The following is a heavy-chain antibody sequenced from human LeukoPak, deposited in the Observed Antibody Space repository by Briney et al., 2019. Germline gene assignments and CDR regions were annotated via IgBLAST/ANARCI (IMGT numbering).Heavy chain of an antibody. Sequence: GESLKISCASSGYSFTTYWIAWVRQMPGKGLEWMGIIYPGDSNTKYSPSFQGQVTISADKSISTAYLQWSSLQASDTAMFYCARRSYYYDSQDAFDIWGQGTMVTVSS. CDR2: IYPGDSNT. D-gene: IGHD3-22*01. CDR3: ARRSYYYDSQDAFDI. J-gene: IGHJ3*02. V-gene: IGHV5-51*01. CDR1: GYSFTTYW.